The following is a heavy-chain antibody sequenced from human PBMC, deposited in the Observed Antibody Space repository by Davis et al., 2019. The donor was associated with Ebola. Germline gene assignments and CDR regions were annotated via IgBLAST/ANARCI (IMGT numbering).Heavy chain of an antibody. J-gene: IGHJ4*02. V-gene: IGHV1-46*01. CDR2: INPSGGST. CDR3: ARLDSSGWSVKFDY. Sequence: SVTVSCKASGYTFTSYYMHWVRQAPGQGLEWMGIINPSGGSTSYAQKFQGRVTMTRDTSTSTVYMELRSLRSDDTAVYYCARLDSSGWSVKFDYWGQGTLVTVSS. D-gene: IGHD6-19*01. CDR1: GYTFTSYY.